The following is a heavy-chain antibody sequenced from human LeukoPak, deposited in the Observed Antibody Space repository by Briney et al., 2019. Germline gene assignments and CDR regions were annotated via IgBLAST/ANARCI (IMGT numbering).Heavy chain of an antibody. V-gene: IGHV1-8*01. Sequence: GASVKVSCEASGYSFTSHDINWVRQATGQGLEWMGWMNPNSGNTHYAQKFQGRVTMTRITSISTAYMGLSSLRSEDTAMYYCARGPRYYDVLTGFNWFDPWGQGTLVTVSS. J-gene: IGHJ5*02. CDR2: MNPNSGNT. CDR1: GYSFTSHD. D-gene: IGHD3-9*01. CDR3: ARGPRYYDVLTGFNWFDP.